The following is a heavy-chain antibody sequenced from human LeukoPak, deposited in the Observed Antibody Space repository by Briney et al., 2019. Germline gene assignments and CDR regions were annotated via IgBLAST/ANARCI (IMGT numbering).Heavy chain of an antibody. D-gene: IGHD5/OR15-5a*01. CDR3: TREGDNSVDRSFGY. Sequence: SVKVSCKASGGTFSSYAISWVRQAPGQGLEWMGGIIPIFGTANYAQKFQGRVTITADESTSTAYMELSSLRSEDTAVYYCTREGDNSVDRSFGYWGQGALVTVSS. CDR1: GGTFSSYA. CDR2: IIPIFGTA. J-gene: IGHJ4*02. V-gene: IGHV1-69*13.